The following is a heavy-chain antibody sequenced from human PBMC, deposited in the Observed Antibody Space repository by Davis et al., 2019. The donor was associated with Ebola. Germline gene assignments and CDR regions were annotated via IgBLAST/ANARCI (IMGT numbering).Heavy chain of an antibody. D-gene: IGHD2-15*01. CDR2: IKQDGSEK. CDR3: ARGRYCDY. V-gene: IGHV3-7*04. J-gene: IGHJ4*02. CDR1: GFTFSSYW. Sequence: GGSLRLSCEASGFTFSSYWMTWVRQAQGKGLEWVANIKQDGSEKYYVDSVKGRFSISRDNARNSLYLQMNSLRDEDTAVYYCARGRYCDYWGQGTLVTVSS.